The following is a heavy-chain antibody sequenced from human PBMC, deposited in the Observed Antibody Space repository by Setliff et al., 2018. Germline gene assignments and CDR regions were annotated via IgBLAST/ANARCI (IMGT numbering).Heavy chain of an antibody. CDR1: GGSVSISSYY. D-gene: IGHD1-26*01. CDR3: ARKGISALSGAFDM. CDR2: IFYSGST. V-gene: IGHV4-61*01. Sequence: SETLSLTCTVSGGSVSISSYYWSWIRQPPGKGLEWIGYIFYSGSTKYNPSLKSRVTISVDTSKNQFSLKLSSVTAADTAVYYCARKGISALSGAFDMWGQGTMVTVSS. J-gene: IGHJ3*02.